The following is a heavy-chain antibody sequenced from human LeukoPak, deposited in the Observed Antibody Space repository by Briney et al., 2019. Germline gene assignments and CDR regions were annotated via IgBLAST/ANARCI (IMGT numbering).Heavy chain of an antibody. CDR1: NYTFTSYG. D-gene: IGHD3-10*01. J-gene: IGHJ5*01. V-gene: IGHV1-18*01. CDR3: AREGGFGELSNSNWFDS. Sequence: ASVKVSCKAFNYTFTSYGISWVRQAPGKGLEWMGWISAYNANTNYAQKLQGRVTMTTDTSTSTAYMELRSLRSDDTAVYYCAREGGFGELSNSNWFDSWGQGTLVTVSS. CDR2: ISAYNANT.